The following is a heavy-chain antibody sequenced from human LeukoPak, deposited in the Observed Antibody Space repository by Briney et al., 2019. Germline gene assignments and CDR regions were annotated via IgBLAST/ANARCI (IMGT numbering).Heavy chain of an antibody. D-gene: IGHD2-2*02. CDR3: ARNIVVVPAAIFDYYYYYMDV. CDR2: ISAYNGNT. CDR1: GYTFTSYG. V-gene: IGHV1-18*01. J-gene: IGHJ6*03. Sequence: ASVKVSCKASGYTFTSYGIGWVRQAPGQGLEWMGWISAYNGNTNYAQKLQGRVTMTTDTSTSTAYMELRSLRSDDTAVYYCARNIVVVPAAIFDYYYYYMDVWGKGTTVTVSS.